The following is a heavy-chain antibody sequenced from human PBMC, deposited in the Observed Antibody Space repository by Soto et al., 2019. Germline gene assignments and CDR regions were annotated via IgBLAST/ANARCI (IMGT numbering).Heavy chain of an antibody. Sequence: GESLKISCKGSGYSFTSYWIGWVRQMPGKGLEWMGIIYPGDSDSRYSPSFQGQVTISADKSISTAYLQWSSLKASDTAMYYCARRAAYCSSTSCYKGEDYYYGMDVWGQGP. D-gene: IGHD2-2*02. V-gene: IGHV5-51*01. J-gene: IGHJ6*02. CDR2: IYPGDSDS. CDR3: ARRAAYCSSTSCYKGEDYYYGMDV. CDR1: GYSFTSYW.